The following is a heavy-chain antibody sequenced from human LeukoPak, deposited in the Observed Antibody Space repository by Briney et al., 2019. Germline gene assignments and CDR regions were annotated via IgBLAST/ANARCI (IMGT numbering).Heavy chain of an antibody. CDR1: GGSISNYY. CDR2: INYSGNT. J-gene: IGHJ4*02. D-gene: IGHD6-19*01. V-gene: IGHV4-59*08. CDR3: ARHMYSGAWYYFDY. Sequence: PSETLSLTCTVSGGSISNYYWSWIRQPPGKGLEWIAYINYSGNTNYNPSLKSRVAISVDTSKNQFSLKLTSVTAADTAVYYCARHMYSGAWYYFDYWGQGTLVTVSS.